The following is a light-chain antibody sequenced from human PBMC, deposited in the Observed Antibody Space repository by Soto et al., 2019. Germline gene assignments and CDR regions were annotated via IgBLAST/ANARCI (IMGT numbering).Light chain of an antibody. Sequence: SISSWLAWYQQKPGKAPKLLIYKASTLESGVPSRFSGSGSGTEFTLTISSLQPDDFATYYCQQYNSYPWTFGQGTKVDI. CDR1: SISSW. CDR3: QQYNSYPWT. J-gene: IGKJ1*01. CDR2: KAS. V-gene: IGKV1-5*03.